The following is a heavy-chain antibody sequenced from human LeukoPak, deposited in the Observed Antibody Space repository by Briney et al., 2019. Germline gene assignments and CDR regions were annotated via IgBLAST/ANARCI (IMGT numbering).Heavy chain of an antibody. Sequence: GGSLRLSCAASGFTFSNYWMSWVRQAPGKGLEWVANIKQDGSEKYYVDSVNGRFIISRDNPKKSLYLQMNSLRAEDTAVYYCARELSSGWLDYWGQGTLVTVS. CDR1: GFTFSNYW. CDR2: IKQDGSEK. CDR3: ARELSSGWLDY. V-gene: IGHV3-7*01. J-gene: IGHJ4*02. D-gene: IGHD6-19*01.